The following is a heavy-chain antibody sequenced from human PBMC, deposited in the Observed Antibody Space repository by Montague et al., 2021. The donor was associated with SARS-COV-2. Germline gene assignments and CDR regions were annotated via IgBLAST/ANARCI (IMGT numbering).Heavy chain of an antibody. CDR2: IFHTRRA. V-gene: IGHV4-31*03. CDR1: GTSIRSGGYY. CDR3: ARVRLFYYLDY. J-gene: IGHJ4*02. D-gene: IGHD2/OR15-2a*01. Sequence: TLSLTCTVSGTSIRSGGYYWTWIRQHPGKGLEWIGYIFHTRRAYYNPSLEARVNISVDTSNNLFSLRLSSVTAADTAMYFCARVRLFYYLDYWGQGTLVTVSS.